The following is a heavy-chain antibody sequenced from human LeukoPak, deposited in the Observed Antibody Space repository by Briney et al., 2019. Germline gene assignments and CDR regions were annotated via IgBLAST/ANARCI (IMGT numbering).Heavy chain of an antibody. V-gene: IGHV4-34*01. D-gene: IGHD2-2*01. CDR3: ARVRSGSTSCGNDY. CDR1: GGSFSGYY. CDR2: INHSAST. J-gene: IGHJ4*02. Sequence: SETLSLTCAVYGGSFSGYYWSWLHQPPGRGLEWIGEINHSASTNYNPSLTRRVTISVDTSKNQFSLKLSSVTAADTAVYYWARVRSGSTSCGNDYWGQGTLVTVSS.